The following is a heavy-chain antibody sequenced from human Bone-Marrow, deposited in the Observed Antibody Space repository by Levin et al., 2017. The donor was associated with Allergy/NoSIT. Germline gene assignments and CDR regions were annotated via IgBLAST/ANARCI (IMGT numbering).Heavy chain of an antibody. Sequence: KPSETLSLTCAVYGGSFSGYYWSWIRQPPGKGLEWIGEINHSGSTNYNPSLKSRVTISVDTSKNQFSLKLSSVTAADTAVYYCARSHRLRWQYYYYGMDVWGQGTTVTVSS. V-gene: IGHV4-34*01. CDR3: ARSHRLRWQYYYYGMDV. J-gene: IGHJ6*02. CDR2: INHSGST. D-gene: IGHD4-23*01. CDR1: GGSFSGYY.